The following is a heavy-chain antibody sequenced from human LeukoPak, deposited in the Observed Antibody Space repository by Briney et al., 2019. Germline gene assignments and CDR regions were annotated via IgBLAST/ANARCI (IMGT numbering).Heavy chain of an antibody. V-gene: IGHV3-21*01. CDR1: GFTFSSYA. Sequence: PGGSLRLSCAASGFTFSSYAMSWVRQAPGKELEWVSSISSSSSYIYYADSVKGRFTISRDNAKNSLYLQMNSLRAEDTAVYYCANFGFFGYSYGSNAFDIWGQGTMVTVSS. CDR3: ANFGFFGYSYGSNAFDI. CDR2: ISSSSSYI. D-gene: IGHD5-18*01. J-gene: IGHJ3*02.